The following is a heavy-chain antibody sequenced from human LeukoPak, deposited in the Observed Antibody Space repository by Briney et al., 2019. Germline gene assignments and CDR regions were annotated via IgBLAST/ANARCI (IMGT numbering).Heavy chain of an antibody. J-gene: IGHJ3*02. CDR1: GGTFSSYA. CDR2: IISHFVKA. V-gene: IGHV1-69*13. CDR3: ARFSGNYCGVAFDI. D-gene: IGHD1-26*01. Sequence: SVKVSCKTSGGTFSSYALSWVRQAPGQGLEWMGRIISHFVKAIYADEFQGRITITADESTHTDYMELSSLRSEATAVYYCARFSGNYCGVAFDIWGQGTMVTVSS.